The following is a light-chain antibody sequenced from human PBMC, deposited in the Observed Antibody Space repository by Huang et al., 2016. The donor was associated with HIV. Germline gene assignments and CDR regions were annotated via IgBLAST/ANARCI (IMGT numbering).Light chain of an antibody. V-gene: IGKV1-NL1*01. Sequence: DIQMTQFPSSLSASVGDRVTITCRASQGITKSLVWYQQKPGKAPKLLLFATSRLERGVPSRFSGSGSGTDFTLTISSLQPEDFATYYCQQYYNTPYTFGQGTKLEIK. J-gene: IGKJ2*01. CDR2: ATS. CDR3: QQYYNTPYT. CDR1: QGITKS.